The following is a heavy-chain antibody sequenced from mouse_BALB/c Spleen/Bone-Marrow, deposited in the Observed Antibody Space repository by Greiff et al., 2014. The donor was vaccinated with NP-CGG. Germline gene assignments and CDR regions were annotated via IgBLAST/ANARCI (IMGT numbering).Heavy chain of an antibody. V-gene: IGHV14-3*02. CDR3: ARDYYGSSYFDY. CDR2: IDPANGNT. Sequence: VQLKESGAELVKPRASVQLFCTASGFNIKETYMHWVQQRPEQGLEWVGRIDPANGNTKYDPKFQGKASITADTSSNSAYLQLSSLTYKDTAVYYCARDYYGSSYFDYWGQGTTLTVSS. D-gene: IGHD1-1*01. J-gene: IGHJ2*01. CDR1: GFNIKETY.